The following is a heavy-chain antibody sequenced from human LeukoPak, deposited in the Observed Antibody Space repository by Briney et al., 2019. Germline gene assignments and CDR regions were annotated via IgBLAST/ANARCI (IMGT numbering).Heavy chain of an antibody. CDR2: IYPGDSDT. D-gene: IGHD3-22*01. V-gene: IGHV5-51*01. J-gene: IGHJ3*02. Sequence: GESLKISCKGSGYSYTCYWIGWVRQMPGKGLEWMGIIYPGDSDTRYSSSFQGQVTISADKSISTAYLQWSSLKASDTAMYYCARLYYYDSSGTIHAFDIWGQGTMVTVSS. CDR3: ARLYYYDSSGTIHAFDI. CDR1: GYSYTCYW.